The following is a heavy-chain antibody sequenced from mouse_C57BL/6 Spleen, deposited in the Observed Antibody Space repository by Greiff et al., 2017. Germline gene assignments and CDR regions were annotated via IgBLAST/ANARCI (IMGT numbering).Heavy chain of an antibody. D-gene: IGHD1-1*01. J-gene: IGHJ2*01. CDR2: INPNNGGT. CDR3: ARRRGSSLCYFDD. Sequence: EVQLQQSGPELVKPGASVKMSCKASGYTFTDYNMHWVKQSHGKSLEWIGYINPNNGGTSYNQKFKGKATLTVNKSSSTAYMELRSLTSEDSAVYDCARRRGSSLCYFDDWGQGTTLTVSS. V-gene: IGHV1-22*01. CDR1: GYTFTDYN.